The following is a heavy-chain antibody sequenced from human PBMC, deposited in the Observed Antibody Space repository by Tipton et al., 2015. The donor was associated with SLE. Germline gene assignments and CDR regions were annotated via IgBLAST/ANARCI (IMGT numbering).Heavy chain of an antibody. V-gene: IGHV3-66*01. CDR2: IYSGGST. D-gene: IGHD3-22*01. Sequence: SLRLSCAASGFTVSSNYMSWVRQAPGKGLEWVSVIYSGGSTYYADSVKGRFTISRDNSKNTLYLQMNSLRAEDTAMYYCARYSRYDSSGYYYFDYWGQGTLVTVSS. J-gene: IGHJ4*02. CDR1: GFTVSSNY. CDR3: ARYSRYDSSGYYYFDY.